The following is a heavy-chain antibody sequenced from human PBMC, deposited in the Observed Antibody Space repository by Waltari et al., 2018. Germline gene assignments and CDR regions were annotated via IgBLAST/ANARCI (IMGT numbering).Heavy chain of an antibody. D-gene: IGHD3-22*01. CDR1: GFTFSSYG. Sequence: LSCAASGFTFSSYGMHWVRQAPGKGLEWVAFIRYDGSNKYYADSVKGRFTISRDNSKNTLYLQMNSLRAEDTAVYYCAKDRDYYDSSGPDAFDIWGQGTMVTVSS. CDR3: AKDRDYYDSSGPDAFDI. V-gene: IGHV3-30*02. J-gene: IGHJ3*02. CDR2: IRYDGSNK.